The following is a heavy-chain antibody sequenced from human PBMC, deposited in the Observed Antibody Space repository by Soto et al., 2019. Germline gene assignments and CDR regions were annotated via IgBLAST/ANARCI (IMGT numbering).Heavy chain of an antibody. CDR1: XFTXXSXA. J-gene: IGHJ4*02. CDR3: AKDPFGAPVIVFDY. V-gene: IGHV3-23*01. D-gene: IGHD3-16*02. CDR2: ISGSGGST. Sequence: LRLSCAASXFTXXSXAMSWVRXAPGKGLEWVSAISGSGGSTYYADSVKGRFTISRDNSKNTLYLQMNSLRAEDTAVYYCAKDPFGAPVIVFDYWGQGTLVTVSS.